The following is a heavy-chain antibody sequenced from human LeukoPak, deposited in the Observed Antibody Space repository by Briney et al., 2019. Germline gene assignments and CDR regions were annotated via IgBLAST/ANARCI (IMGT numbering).Heavy chain of an antibody. CDR3: ARGDYGDY. Sequence: ASVKVSCKASGGTFSSYAISWVRQAPGQGLEWMGWISSYNGNTNYAQKLQGRVTMTTDTSTSTAYMELRSLISDDTAVYYCARGDYGDYWGQGTLVTVSS. V-gene: IGHV1-18*01. CDR1: GGTFSSYA. J-gene: IGHJ4*02. CDR2: ISSYNGNT.